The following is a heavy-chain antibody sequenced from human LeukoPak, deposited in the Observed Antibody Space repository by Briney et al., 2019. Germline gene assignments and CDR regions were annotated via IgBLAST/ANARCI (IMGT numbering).Heavy chain of an antibody. CDR3: ASEGGITAAGNY. CDR1: GFSFSGYG. Sequence: GGSLRLSCAASGFSFSGYGMHWVRQAPGKGLEWVAVIWYDGSNKYYADSVKGRFTISRDNSKNTLYLQMNSLRAEDTAVYYCASEGGITAAGNYWGQGTLVTVSS. J-gene: IGHJ4*02. V-gene: IGHV3-33*01. CDR2: IWYDGSNK. D-gene: IGHD6-13*01.